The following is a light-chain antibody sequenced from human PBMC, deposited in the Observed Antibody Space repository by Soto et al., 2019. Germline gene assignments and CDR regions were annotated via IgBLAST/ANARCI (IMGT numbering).Light chain of an antibody. Sequence: DIQMTQSPSSLSAAVGDRGKINSLTSQSISSYVKWYQKKPEKAPKLLIYAASSLQSGVQSRSSGSGSGTDFTLTISSLQPEDFATYYCQQSYSTPITFGQGTRLE. J-gene: IGKJ5*01. V-gene: IGKV1-39*01. CDR3: QQSYSTPIT. CDR1: QSISSY. CDR2: AAS.